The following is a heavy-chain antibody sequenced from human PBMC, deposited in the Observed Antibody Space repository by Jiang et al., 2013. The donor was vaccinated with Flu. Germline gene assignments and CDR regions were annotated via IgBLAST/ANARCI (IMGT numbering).Heavy chain of an antibody. D-gene: IGHD6-13*01. CDR1: GFTFSSYA. J-gene: IGHJ4*02. Sequence: GVVQPGRSLRLSCAASGFTFSSYAMHWVRQAPGKGLEWVAVISYDGSNKYYADSVKGRFTISRDNSKNTLYLQMNSLRAEDTAVCYCARDFKTRSSWSLDYWGQGTLVTVSS. V-gene: IGHV3-30*04. CDR2: ISYDGSNK. CDR3: ARDFKTRSSWSLDY.